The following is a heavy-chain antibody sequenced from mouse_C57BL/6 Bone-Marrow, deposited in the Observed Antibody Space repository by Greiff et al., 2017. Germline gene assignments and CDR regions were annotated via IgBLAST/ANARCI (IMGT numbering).Heavy chain of an antibody. CDR3: ARRDLLWLRYYAMDY. J-gene: IGHJ4*01. CDR2: IYPRSGNT. CDR1: GYTFTSYG. V-gene: IGHV1-81*01. Sequence: VQLQQSGAELARPGASVKLSCKASGYTFTSYGISWVKQRTGQGLEWIGEIYPRSGNTYYNEKFKGKATLTADKSSSTAYMELRSLTSEDSAVYFCARRDLLWLRYYAMDYWGQGTSVTVSS. D-gene: IGHD2-2*01.